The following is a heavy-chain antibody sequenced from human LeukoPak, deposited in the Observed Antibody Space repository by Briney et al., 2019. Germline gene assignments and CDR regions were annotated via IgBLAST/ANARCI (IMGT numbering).Heavy chain of an antibody. CDR1: GYTFTGYY. Sequence: ASVKVSCKASGYTFTGYYMHWVRPAPGQGLEWMGWINPNSGGTNYAQKFQGRVTMTRDTSISTAYMELSRLRSDDTAVYYCARGSNYYYYMDVWGKGTTVTVSS. CDR2: INPNSGGT. D-gene: IGHD3/OR15-3a*01. J-gene: IGHJ6*03. CDR3: ARGSNYYYYMDV. V-gene: IGHV1-2*02.